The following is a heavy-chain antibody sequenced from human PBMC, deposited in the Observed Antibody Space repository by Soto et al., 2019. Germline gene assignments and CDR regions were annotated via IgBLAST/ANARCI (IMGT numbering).Heavy chain of an antibody. CDR3: ARAREPEYSSATFFDI. J-gene: IGHJ4*02. D-gene: IGHD5-18*01. CDR1: GLTVSSSY. CDR2: IYSAGST. V-gene: IGHV3-53*01. Sequence: GGSLRLSCAASGLTVSSSYMSWVRQAPGKGLQWVSVIYSAGSTYYANSVKGRFTISRDISTNMVYLQMSSLTDEDTAVYYCARAREPEYSSATFFDIWGQGALVTVSS.